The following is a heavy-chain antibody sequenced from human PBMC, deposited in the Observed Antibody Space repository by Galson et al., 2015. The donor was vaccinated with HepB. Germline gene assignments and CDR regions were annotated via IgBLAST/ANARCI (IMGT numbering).Heavy chain of an antibody. Sequence: SLRLSCAASEFTFDSYAMSWVRQAPGKGLEWVSSIRGGGDTTYYADSVKGRFTISRDNSKNTLYLQMNSVRAEDTAIYYCAKEARPGMVMGANNFDYWGQGTLVTVSS. D-gene: IGHD5-18*01. J-gene: IGHJ4*02. CDR3: AKEARPGMVMGANNFDY. V-gene: IGHV3-23*01. CDR1: EFTFDSYA. CDR2: IRGGGDTT.